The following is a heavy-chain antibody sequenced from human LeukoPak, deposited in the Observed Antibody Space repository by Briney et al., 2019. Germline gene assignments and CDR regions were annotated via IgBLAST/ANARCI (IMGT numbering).Heavy chain of an antibody. D-gene: IGHD5-24*01. J-gene: IGHJ4*02. CDR3: ARLGQQLDY. CDR2: INPDSGGT. Sequence: ASVKISCKASGYTFTGHYMHWVRQAPGQGLEWMGRINPDSGGTNYAQKFQDRVTMTRDTSISTAYMELSRLRSDDTAMYYCARLGQQLDYWGQGTLVTVSS. V-gene: IGHV1-2*06. CDR1: GYTFTGHY.